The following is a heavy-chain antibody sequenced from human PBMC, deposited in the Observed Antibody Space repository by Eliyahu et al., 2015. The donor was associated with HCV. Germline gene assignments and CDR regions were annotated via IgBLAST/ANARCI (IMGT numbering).Heavy chain of an antibody. CDR1: GGPFSSYA. D-gene: IGHD4-17*01. CDR2: IIPIFGTA. J-gene: IGHJ6*02. V-gene: IGHV1-69*01. CDR3: ARDPNVYGDYYYYGMDV. Sequence: QVQLVQSGAEVKKPGSSVKVSCKASGGPFSSYAISWVRQAPGQGLEWMGGIIPIFGTANYAQKFQGRVTITADESTSTAYMELSSLRSEDTAVYYCARDPNVYGDYYYYGMDVWGQGTTVTVSS.